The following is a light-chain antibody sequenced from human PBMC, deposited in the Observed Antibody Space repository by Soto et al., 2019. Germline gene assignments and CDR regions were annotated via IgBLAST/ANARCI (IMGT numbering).Light chain of an antibody. V-gene: IGLV1-40*01. CDR2: GNN. J-gene: IGLJ1*01. CDR3: QSYDNSLRGYV. CDR1: SSNIGTGYD. Sequence: QAVVTQPPSMSGAPGQRVTISCTGSSSNIGTGYDVHWYQQVPGTAPKLLIYGNNNRPSGVPDRFSGSKSGTSASLAITGLQAEDEADYYCQSYDNSLRGYVFGTGTKLTVL.